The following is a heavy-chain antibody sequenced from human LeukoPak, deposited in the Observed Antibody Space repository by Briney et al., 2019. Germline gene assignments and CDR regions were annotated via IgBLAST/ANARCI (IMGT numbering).Heavy chain of an antibody. V-gene: IGHV3-23*01. CDR2: FSTSGGST. D-gene: IGHD7-27*01. CDR1: GFTFNNYA. J-gene: IGHJ4*02. Sequence: GGSLRLSCAASGFTFNNYAMTWVRQAPGKGLEWVSTFSTSGGSTFYADSVKGRFTTSRDSSKHTLYLQMNSLRAEDTAIYYCAKDPHNWGYYFDYWGQGTLATVSS. CDR3: AKDPHNWGYYFDY.